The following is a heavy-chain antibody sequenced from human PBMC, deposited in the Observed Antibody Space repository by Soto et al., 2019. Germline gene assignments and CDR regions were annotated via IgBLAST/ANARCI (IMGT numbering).Heavy chain of an antibody. CDR2: IYDTGISGYTPST. V-gene: IGHV4-59*01. CDR3: ARGEDAFFYYGLDV. CDR1: GGSITSSY. J-gene: IGHJ6*02. Sequence: PSETLSLTCTVSGGSITSSYRSWIRRPPGKGLEWIAYIYDTGISGYTPSTSYNPSLKSRVTMSVDTSKSQFSLKLTSVTAADTAVYYCARGEDAFFYYGLDVWGQGIKVTVSS.